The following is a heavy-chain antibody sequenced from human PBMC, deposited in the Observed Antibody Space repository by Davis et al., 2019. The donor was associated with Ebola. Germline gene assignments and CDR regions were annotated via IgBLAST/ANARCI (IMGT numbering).Heavy chain of an antibody. J-gene: IGHJ4*02. CDR1: GFTFSSYW. D-gene: IGHD1-26*01. CDR2: IHGDGRA. V-gene: IGHV3-23*01. Sequence: GESLKISCAASGFTFSSYWMSWVRQAPGKGLEWVSSIHGDGRALYADSVKGRFATSRVDSENTLYLQMNSLRAEDTALYYCAKAPYSGNYLGYFDYWGQGTLVTVSS. CDR3: AKAPYSGNYLGYFDY.